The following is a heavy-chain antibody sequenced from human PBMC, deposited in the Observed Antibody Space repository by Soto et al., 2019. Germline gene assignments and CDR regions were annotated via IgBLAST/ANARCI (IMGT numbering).Heavy chain of an antibody. D-gene: IGHD7-27*01. CDR2: IYYGGST. Sequence: ILSLTCTVSGDSISTDYWSWIRQSPGKGLEWIGFIYYGGSTNYNPSLKSRVTISVDTPKNQFSLKLSSVTAADTAVYYCAKNWNWGSLVHWGQGTLVTVSS. V-gene: IGHV4-59*08. J-gene: IGHJ4*02. CDR3: AKNWNWGSLVH. CDR1: GDSISTDY.